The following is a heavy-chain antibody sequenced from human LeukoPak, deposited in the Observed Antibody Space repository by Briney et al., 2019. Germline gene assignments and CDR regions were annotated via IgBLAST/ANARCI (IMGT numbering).Heavy chain of an antibody. D-gene: IGHD6-19*01. J-gene: IGHJ4*02. Sequence: PGGSLRLSCAASGFTFSSYAMSWARQAPGKGLEWVSAISGSGGSTYYADSVKGQFTISRDNSKNTLYLQMNSLRAEDTAVYYCAKDRGQWLFVYWGQGTLVTVSS. CDR2: ISGSGGST. CDR3: AKDRGQWLFVY. CDR1: GFTFSSYA. V-gene: IGHV3-23*01.